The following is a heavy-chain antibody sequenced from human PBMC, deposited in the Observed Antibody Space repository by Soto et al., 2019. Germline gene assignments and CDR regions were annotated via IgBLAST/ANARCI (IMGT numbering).Heavy chain of an antibody. CDR2: IIPLLAIA. Sequence: QVQLVQSGAEVKKPGSSVKVSCKASGGTFSSYTISWVRQAPGQGLEWMGRIIPLLAIANYAQKFQGRVTITADKSTSTAYMELSSLRSEDTAVYYCASSEGYCSSTSCFRPGHVWGKGTTVTVSS. D-gene: IGHD2-2*01. CDR3: ASSEGYCSSTSCFRPGHV. J-gene: IGHJ6*04. CDR1: GGTFSSYT. V-gene: IGHV1-69*02.